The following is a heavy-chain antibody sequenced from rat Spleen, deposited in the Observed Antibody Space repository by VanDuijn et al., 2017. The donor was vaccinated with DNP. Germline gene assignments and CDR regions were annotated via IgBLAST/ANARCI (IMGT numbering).Heavy chain of an antibody. CDR3: ATFEGRDA. J-gene: IGHJ4*01. Sequence: EVQLVESGGGLVQPGRSLKLSCAASGFTFSDYHMAWVRPAPKKGLELVATIIYDGNRTYCRDAVKGRFTITRDNAKNTLYRQMDSLRSEDTATYYCATFEGRDAWGQGTSVTVSS. D-gene: IGHD1-11*01. CDR1: GFTFSDYH. V-gene: IGHV5S10*01. CDR2: IIYDGNRT.